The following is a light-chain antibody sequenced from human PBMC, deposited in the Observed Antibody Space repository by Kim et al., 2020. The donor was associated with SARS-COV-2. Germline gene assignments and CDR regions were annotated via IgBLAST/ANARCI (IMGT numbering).Light chain of an antibody. J-gene: IGLJ3*02. CDR3: HSRDTTGNV. Sequence: SSELTQDPAVSVALGQTVAITCQGDSLRKYYATWYQQKPGQAPLLVIYGDNNRPSGIPDRYSGSSSGDTASLTITGAQAEDEADYYCHSRDTTGNVFGGGTQLTVL. CDR2: GDN. CDR1: SLRKYY. V-gene: IGLV3-19*01.